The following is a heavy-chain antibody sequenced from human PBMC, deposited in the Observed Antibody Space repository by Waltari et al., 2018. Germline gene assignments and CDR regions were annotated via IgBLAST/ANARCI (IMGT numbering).Heavy chain of an antibody. D-gene: IGHD2-15*01. J-gene: IGHJ6*02. CDR1: GGSISSYY. V-gene: IGHV4-59*01. CDR3: ARGGYCSGGSCYQDYYYYYGMDV. CDR2: IYYSGST. Sequence: QVQLQESGPGLVKPSETLSLTCTVSGGSISSYYWSWIRQPPGKGLEWIGYIYYSGSTNYNPPLKSRVTISVDTSKNQFSLKLSSVTAADTAVYYCARGGYCSGGSCYQDYYYYYGMDVWGQGTTVTVSS.